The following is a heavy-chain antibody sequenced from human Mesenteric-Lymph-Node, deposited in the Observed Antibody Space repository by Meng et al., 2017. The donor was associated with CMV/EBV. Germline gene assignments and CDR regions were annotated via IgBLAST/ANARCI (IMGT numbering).Heavy chain of an antibody. D-gene: IGHD4-23*01. V-gene: IGHV4-34*01. CDR1: GGSFSGYY. J-gene: IGHJ4*02. CDR3: ARHQRWLKSEGGFNY. CDR2: INHSRST. Sequence: QVQVTRVCRGRLQPSGTLALPCAVYGGSFSGYYWSWIRQPPGKGLEWIGEINHSRSTNYNPSLKSRVTISVDTSKNQFSLKLSSVTAADTAVYYCARHQRWLKSEGGFNYWGQGTLVTVSS.